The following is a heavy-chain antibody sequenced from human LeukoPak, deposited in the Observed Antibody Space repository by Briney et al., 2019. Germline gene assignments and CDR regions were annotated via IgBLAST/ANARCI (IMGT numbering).Heavy chain of an antibody. J-gene: IGHJ1*01. V-gene: IGHV4-39*07. CDR1: GGSISSGSYY. CDR3: ARGPIYGGNSWFEYFQH. Sequence: SETLSLTCTVSGGSISSGSYYWSWIRQPPGKGLEWIGSIYYSGSTYYNPSLKSRVTISVDTSKNQFSLKLSSVTAADTAVYYCARGPIYGGNSWFEYFQHWGQGTLVTVSS. D-gene: IGHD4-23*01. CDR2: IYYSGST.